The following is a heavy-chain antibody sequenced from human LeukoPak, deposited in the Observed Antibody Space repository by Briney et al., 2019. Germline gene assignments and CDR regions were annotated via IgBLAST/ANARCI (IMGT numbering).Heavy chain of an antibody. V-gene: IGHV3-64D*09. CDR3: VTGGVYSKDGMDV. CDR2: ISSSGGST. J-gene: IGHJ6*02. CDR1: GFTFSRYG. Sequence: GGSLRLSCSASGFTFSRYGMHWVRQAPGKGLEYVSTISSSGGSTYYAESVKGRFSISRDTSKNTLYLQMRSLRPEDTAVYYCVTGGVYSKDGMDVWGQGTTVTVSS. D-gene: IGHD2-8*01.